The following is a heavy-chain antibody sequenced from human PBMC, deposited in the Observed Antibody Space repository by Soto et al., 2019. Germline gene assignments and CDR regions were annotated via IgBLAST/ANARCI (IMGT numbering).Heavy chain of an antibody. CDR3: AREQRDCGGDCYPAAWFDP. J-gene: IGHJ5*02. CDR1: GGTFSSYA. V-gene: IGHV1-69*01. Sequence: QVQLVQSGAEVKKPGSSVKVSCKASGGTFSSYAISWVRQAPGQGLEWMGGIIPIFGTANYAQKFQGRVTITADESTSRAYMELSSLRSEDTAVYYCAREQRDCGGDCYPAAWFDPWGQGTLVTVSS. CDR2: IIPIFGTA. D-gene: IGHD2-21*02.